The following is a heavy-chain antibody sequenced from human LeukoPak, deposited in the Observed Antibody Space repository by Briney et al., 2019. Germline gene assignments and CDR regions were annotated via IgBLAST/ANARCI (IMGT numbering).Heavy chain of an antibody. CDR1: GYTFTSYG. V-gene: IGHV1-18*01. CDR2: ISAYNGNT. D-gene: IGHD1-26*01. J-gene: IGHJ4*02. CDR3: ARGSNSGSYLYYFDY. Sequence: ASVKVSCKASGYTFTSYGISWVRQAPGQGLEWMGWISAYNGNTNYAQKLQGRVTMTTDTSTSTAYMELRSLRSDDTAVYYCARGSNSGSYLYYFDYWGQGTLVTVSP.